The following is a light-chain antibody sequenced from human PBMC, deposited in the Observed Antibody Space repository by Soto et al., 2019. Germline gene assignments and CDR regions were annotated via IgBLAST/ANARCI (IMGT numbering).Light chain of an antibody. J-gene: IGKJ5*01. CDR1: QSVNSY. Sequence: EIVMTQSPATLSVSPGERATLSCRASQSVNSYLAWYQQRPGQAPRLLIYGASTRATGVPARFSGSGSGTEFTLTISSLQSEDFAVYYCQQRNDWPLITFGQGTRLEAK. V-gene: IGKV3-15*01. CDR3: QQRNDWPLIT. CDR2: GAS.